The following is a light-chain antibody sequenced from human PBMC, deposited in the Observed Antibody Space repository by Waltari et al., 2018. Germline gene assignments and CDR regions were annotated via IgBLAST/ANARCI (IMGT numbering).Light chain of an antibody. CDR3: QQLNSFPRT. J-gene: IGKJ2*01. V-gene: IGKV1-9*01. CDR2: SAS. CDR1: QGIANY. Sequence: IQLTQSPSSLSASVGDRVTITCRASQGIANYLAWYQQEPGKAPKLLIHSASTLQSDVPSRFSGSGSGTDFTLTISSLQPEDFATYYCQQLNSFPRTFCQGTKLEIK.